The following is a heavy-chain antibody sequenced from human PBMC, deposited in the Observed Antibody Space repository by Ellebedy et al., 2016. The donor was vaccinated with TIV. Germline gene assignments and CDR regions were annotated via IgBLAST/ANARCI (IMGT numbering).Heavy chain of an antibody. CDR1: GGSISSSSYY. V-gene: IGHV4-39*01. CDR3: ARHGDYYDSSGLWD. CDR2: IYYSGST. Sequence: SETLSLTXTVSGGSISSSSYYWGWIRQPPGKGLEWIGSIYYSGSTYYNPSLKSRVTISVDTSKNQFSLKLSSVTAADTAVYYCARHGDYYDSSGLWDWGQGTLVTVSS. D-gene: IGHD3-22*01. J-gene: IGHJ4*02.